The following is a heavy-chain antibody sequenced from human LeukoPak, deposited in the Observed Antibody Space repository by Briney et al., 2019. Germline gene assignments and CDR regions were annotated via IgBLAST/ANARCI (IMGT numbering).Heavy chain of an antibody. CDR2: ISAYNGNT. CDR3: ARDPRNDILTGNILRNDY. CDR1: GYTFTSYG. Sequence: ASVKVSCKASGYTFTSYGISWVRQAPGQGLEWMGWISAYNGNTNYAQKLQGRVTMTTDTSTSTAYMELRSLRSDDTAVYYCARDPRNDILTGNILRNDYWGQGTLVTVSS. D-gene: IGHD3-9*01. V-gene: IGHV1-18*01. J-gene: IGHJ4*02.